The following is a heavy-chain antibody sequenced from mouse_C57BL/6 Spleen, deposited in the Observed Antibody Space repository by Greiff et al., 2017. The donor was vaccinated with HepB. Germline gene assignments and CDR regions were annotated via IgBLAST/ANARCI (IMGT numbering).Heavy chain of an antibody. CDR3: TRGAGTEYYFDY. Sequence: EVQLQESGPVLARPGASVKMSCKTSGYTFTSYWMHWVKQRPGQGLEWIGAIYPGNSDTSYNQKFKGKAKLTAVTSASTAYMELSSLTNEDSAVYYCTRGAGTEYYFDYWGQGTTLTVSS. V-gene: IGHV1-5*01. CDR2: IYPGNSDT. CDR1: GYTFTSYW. J-gene: IGHJ2*01. D-gene: IGHD4-1*01.